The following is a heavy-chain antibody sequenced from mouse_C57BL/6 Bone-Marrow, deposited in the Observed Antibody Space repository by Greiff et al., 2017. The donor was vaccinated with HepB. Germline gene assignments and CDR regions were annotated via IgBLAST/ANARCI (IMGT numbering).Heavy chain of an antibody. CDR1: GFTFSDFY. CDR2: SRNKANDYTT. CDR3: ARDAPYYDYYAMDY. V-gene: IGHV7-1*01. D-gene: IGHD1-1*02. J-gene: IGHJ4*01. Sequence: EVHLVESGGGLVQSGRSLRLSCATSGFTFSDFYMEWVRQAPGKGLEWIAASRNKANDYTTEYSASVKGRFIVSRDTSQSILYLQMNALRAEDTAIYYGARDAPYYDYYAMDYWGQGTSVTVSS.